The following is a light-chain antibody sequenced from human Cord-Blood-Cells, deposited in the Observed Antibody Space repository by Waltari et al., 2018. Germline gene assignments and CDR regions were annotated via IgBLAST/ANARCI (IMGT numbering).Light chain of an antibody. V-gene: IGKV1-33*01. J-gene: IGKJ4*01. CDR1: QDISNY. CDR2: DAS. Sequence: DIQMTQSLSSLSVYVVDRVTITCQASQDISNYLNWYQQKPGKAHKLLIYDASNLETGVPSRFSGSGSGTDFTFTISSLQPEDIATYYCQQYDNLPLTFGGGTKVEIK. CDR3: QQYDNLPLT.